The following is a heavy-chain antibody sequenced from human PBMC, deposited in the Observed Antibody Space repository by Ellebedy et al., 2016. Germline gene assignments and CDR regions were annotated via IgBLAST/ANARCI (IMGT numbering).Heavy chain of an antibody. V-gene: IGHV4-39*07. CDR1: GGSISTSNFY. CDR3: ARVGRRYYDSSGYGFDY. D-gene: IGHD3-22*01. J-gene: IGHJ4*02. Sequence: SETLSLXCSVSGGSISTSNFYWAWIRQPPGRGLEWIGHTYYSGSPYYNPSLKSRVTISLDTSKNQFSLNLRSVTAADTAVYYCARVGRRYYDSSGYGFDYWGQGTLVTVSS. CDR2: TYYSGSP.